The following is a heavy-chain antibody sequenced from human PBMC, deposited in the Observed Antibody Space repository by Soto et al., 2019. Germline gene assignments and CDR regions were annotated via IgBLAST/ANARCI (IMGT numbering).Heavy chain of an antibody. CDR3: ARRQSYYYGSGSYPVDYYMDV. J-gene: IGHJ6*03. CDR1: GGTFSSYT. V-gene: IGHV1-69*02. D-gene: IGHD3-10*01. Sequence: SVKVSCKASGGTFSSYTISWVLQAPGQGLEWMGRIIPILGIANYAQKFQGRVTITADKSTSTAYMELSSLRSEDTAVYYCARRQSYYYGSGSYPVDYYMDVWGKGTTVTVSS. CDR2: IIPILGIA.